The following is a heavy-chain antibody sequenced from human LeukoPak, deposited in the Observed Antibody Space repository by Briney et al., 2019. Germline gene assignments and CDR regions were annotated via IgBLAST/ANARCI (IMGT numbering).Heavy chain of an antibody. J-gene: IGHJ4*02. Sequence: ASVKVSCKASGYTFTSYGISWVRQAPGQGLEWMGWISAYNGNTNYAQKLQGRVTMTTDTSTSTAYMEVRGLRSDDTAVYYGARDLGSGSGSYYPAFDYWGRGTRLTVS. CDR1: GYTFTSYG. CDR3: ARDLGSGSGSYYPAFDY. CDR2: ISAYNGNT. D-gene: IGHD3-10*01. V-gene: IGHV1-18*01.